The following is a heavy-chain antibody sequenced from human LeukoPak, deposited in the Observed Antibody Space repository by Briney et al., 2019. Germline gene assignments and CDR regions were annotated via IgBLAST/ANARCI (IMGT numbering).Heavy chain of an antibody. CDR3: LGGTLPRIGLQH. CDR1: GGTFSSYA. Sequence: GASVKVSCKASGGTFSSYAISWVRQAPGQGLEWMGGIIPIFGTANYAQKFQGRVTITADESTSTAYMELSSLRSEDTAVYYCLGGTLPRIGLQHWGQGTLVTVSS. J-gene: IGHJ1*01. CDR2: IIPIFGTA. D-gene: IGHD2-15*01. V-gene: IGHV1-69*13.